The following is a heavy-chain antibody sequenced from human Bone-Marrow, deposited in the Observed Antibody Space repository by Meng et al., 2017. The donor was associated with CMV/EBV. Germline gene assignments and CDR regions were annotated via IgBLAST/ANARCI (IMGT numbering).Heavy chain of an antibody. V-gene: IGHV4-59*01. D-gene: IGHD3-10*01. CDR1: GGSISSYY. J-gene: IGHJ3*02. Sequence: SETLSLTCTVSGGSISSYYWSWIRQPPGKGLEWLGYIYYSGSTNYNPSLKSRVTMSVDTSKNQFSLKPTSVTDADTAVYYCARQPPGSAAFDIWGQGTMVTVSS. CDR3: ARQPPGSAAFDI. CDR2: IYYSGST.